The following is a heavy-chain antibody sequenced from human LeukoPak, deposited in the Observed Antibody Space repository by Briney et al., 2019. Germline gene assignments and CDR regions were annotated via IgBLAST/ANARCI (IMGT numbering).Heavy chain of an antibody. V-gene: IGHV3-9*01. CDR3: AKGLVFGVVMLSRDAFDI. CDR1: GFTFDDYA. Sequence: GGSLRLSCAASGFTFDDYAMHWVGQAPGKGLEGVSGISWNSGSIGYADSVKGRFTISRDNAKNSLYLQMNSLRAEDTALYYCAKGLVFGVVMLSRDAFDIWGQGTMVTVSS. CDR2: ISWNSGSI. J-gene: IGHJ3*02. D-gene: IGHD3-3*01.